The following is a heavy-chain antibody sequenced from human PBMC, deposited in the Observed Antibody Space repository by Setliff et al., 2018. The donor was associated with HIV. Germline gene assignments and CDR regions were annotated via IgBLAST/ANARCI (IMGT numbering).Heavy chain of an antibody. J-gene: IGHJ4*02. V-gene: IGHV3-11*03. CDR1: GFTFSDCS. CDR3: ARASYYYDSSGWVDY. Sequence: GGSLRLSCAASGFTFSDCSMNWVRQAPGKGLEWISYISSSSSYTNYADSVKGRFTISRDNAKNSLYLQMNSLRAEDTAVYYCARASYYYDSSGWVDYWGQGTLVTVSS. CDR2: ISSSSSYT. D-gene: IGHD3-22*01.